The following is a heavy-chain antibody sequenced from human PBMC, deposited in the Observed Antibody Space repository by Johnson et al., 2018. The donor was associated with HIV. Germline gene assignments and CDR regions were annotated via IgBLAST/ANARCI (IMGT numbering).Heavy chain of an antibody. CDR1: GFTFSDAW. D-gene: IGHD1-1*01. J-gene: IGHJ3*02. CDR3: TTGLYWNDAFDI. Sequence: VQLVESGGGLVKPGGSLRLSCEASGFTFSDAWMNWVRQVPGKGLEWVGRVKSKTEGGTIDYAAPGKGRFTISRDGSKNTLYLQMTGLKTEDTAVYYCTTGLYWNDAFDIWGQGTMVTVSS. V-gene: IGHV3-15*01. CDR2: VKSKTEGGTI.